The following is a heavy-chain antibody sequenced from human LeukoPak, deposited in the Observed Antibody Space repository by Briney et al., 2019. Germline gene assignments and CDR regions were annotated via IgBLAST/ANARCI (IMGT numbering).Heavy chain of an antibody. CDR2: IYYSGGT. CDR1: GGSISSSSYY. Sequence: PSETLFLTCTVSGGSISSSSYYWGWIRQPPGKGLEWIGSIYYSGGTYYNPSLKSRVTISVDTSKNQFSLKLSSVTAADTAVYYCARLDQWLVTYYFDYWGQGTLVTVSS. CDR3: ARLDQWLVTYYFDY. D-gene: IGHD6-19*01. V-gene: IGHV4-39*01. J-gene: IGHJ4*02.